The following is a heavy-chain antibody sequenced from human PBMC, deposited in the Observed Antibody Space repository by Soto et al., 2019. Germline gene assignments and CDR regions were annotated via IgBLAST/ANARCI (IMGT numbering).Heavy chain of an antibody. Sequence: GGSLRLSCAASGFTFSNAWLNWVRQAPGKGLEWVSRIKSKTDGGTTDYAAPVKGRFTISRDDSKNTLYLQMNSLKTEDTAVYYCTTGAYSSSWENYYYYGMDVWGQGTTVTVSS. CDR3: TTGAYSSSWENYYYYGMDV. CDR1: GFTFSNAW. D-gene: IGHD6-13*01. CDR2: IKSKTDGGTT. V-gene: IGHV3-15*07. J-gene: IGHJ6*02.